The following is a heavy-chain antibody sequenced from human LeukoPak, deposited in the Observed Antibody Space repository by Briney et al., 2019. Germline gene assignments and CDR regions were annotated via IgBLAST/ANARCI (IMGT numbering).Heavy chain of an antibody. D-gene: IGHD5-24*01. CDR2: IKQDGSKK. J-gene: IGHJ4*02. V-gene: IGHV3-7*01. CDR3: TXVGYIDEGIDY. Sequence: GGSLRLSCVASGFPFSSYWMTWVRQAPGKGLEWVANIKQDGSKKSYVDSVKGRFTISRDNAKNSLYLQMNSLRAEDTAIYYCTXVGYIDEGIDYWGQGTLVTVSS. CDR1: GFPFSSYW.